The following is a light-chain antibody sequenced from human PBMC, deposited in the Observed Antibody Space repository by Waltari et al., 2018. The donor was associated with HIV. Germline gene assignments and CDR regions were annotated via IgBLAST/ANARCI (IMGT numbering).Light chain of an antibody. CDR2: EDG. CDR3: YSTDSSGNHWL. Sequence: SYELTQPPSVSVSPGQTARITCSGDALPEKYAFWYQQKSGQAPVLVIYEDGKRPSGIPGRFSGSSSGTLATLTISGGQVEDEADYYCYSTDSSGNHWLFGGGTKLTVL. J-gene: IGLJ3*02. V-gene: IGLV3-10*01. CDR1: ALPEKY.